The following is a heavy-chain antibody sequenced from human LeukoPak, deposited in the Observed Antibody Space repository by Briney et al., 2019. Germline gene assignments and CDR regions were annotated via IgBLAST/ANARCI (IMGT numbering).Heavy chain of an antibody. Sequence: PGGSLRLSSAAFGFTFSSYGMHWVRQAPGKGLEWVAFIRYDGGKKYYADSVKGRFTISRDNSKNTLYLQMNSLRAEDTALYYCAKTGSWGSSNYYFDYWGQGTLVTVSS. D-gene: IGHD2-15*01. J-gene: IGHJ4*02. V-gene: IGHV3-30*02. CDR2: IRYDGGKK. CDR3: AKTGSWGSSNYYFDY. CDR1: GFTFSSYG.